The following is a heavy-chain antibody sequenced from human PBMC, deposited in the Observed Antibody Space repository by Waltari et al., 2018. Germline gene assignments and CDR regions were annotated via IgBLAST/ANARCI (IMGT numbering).Heavy chain of an antibody. D-gene: IGHD7-27*01. J-gene: IGHJ4*02. V-gene: IGHV3-7*03. CDR3: ARKGGRLGSFTGTFDY. CDR2: IKQDGSEE. CDR1: GFTFSDYW. Sequence: EVQLVESGGGLVQPGGSLRLSCVASGFTFSDYWINWVRQAPGTGLEWVANIKQDGSEEKYADSVSGRFTISRDNDKNSVFLEMNSLRVEDTATYYCARKGGRLGSFTGTFDYWGQGARVFVSS.